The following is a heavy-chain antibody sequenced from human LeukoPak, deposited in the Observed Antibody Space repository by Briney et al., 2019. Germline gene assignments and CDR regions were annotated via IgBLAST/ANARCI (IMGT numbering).Heavy chain of an antibody. CDR2: IYYSGST. D-gene: IGHD3-22*01. CDR3: ARGLIYDSSGYYLDY. CDR1: GGSISSYY. V-gene: IGHV4-59*01. J-gene: IGHJ4*02. Sequence: SETLSLTCTVSGGSISSYYRSWIRPPPGKGLEWIGYIYYSGSTNYNPSLKSRVTLSVDTSKNQFSLKLSSVTAADTAVYYCARGLIYDSSGYYLDYWGQGTLVTVSS.